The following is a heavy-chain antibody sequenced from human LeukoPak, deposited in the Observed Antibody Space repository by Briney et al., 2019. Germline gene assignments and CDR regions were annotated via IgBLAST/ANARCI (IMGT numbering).Heavy chain of an antibody. V-gene: IGHV4-30-4*01. CDR1: GGSISSGDYY. Sequence: SETLSLTCTVSGGSISSGDYYWTWIRQPPGEGLEWIGYIYYSGSTYYNPSLKSRLTISVDTSKSQFSLKLSSVTAADTAVYYCASSYDSSPSFDYWGQGTLVTVSS. CDR3: ASSYDSSPSFDY. D-gene: IGHD3-22*01. J-gene: IGHJ4*02. CDR2: IYYSGST.